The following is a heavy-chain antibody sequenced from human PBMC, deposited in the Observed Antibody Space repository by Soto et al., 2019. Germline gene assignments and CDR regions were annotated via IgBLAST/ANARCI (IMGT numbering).Heavy chain of an antibody. CDR2: ISAYNGAT. V-gene: IGHV1-18*01. CDR1: GYTLTSYG. J-gene: IGHJ6*04. D-gene: IGHD5-12*01. Sequence: QVQLVQSGAEVTKPGASVKFSCKASGYTLTSYGISWVRQAPGQGLEWMGWISAYNGATKYAQSLQGRVTMTTDTATTKAYMALRSLRTDDTAVYYCATTIGYSYYYYGMDVWGKGTTVTVSS. CDR3: ATTIGYSYYYYGMDV.